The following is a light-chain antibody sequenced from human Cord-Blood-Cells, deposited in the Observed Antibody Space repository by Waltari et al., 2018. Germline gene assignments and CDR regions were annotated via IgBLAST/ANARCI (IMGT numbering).Light chain of an antibody. CDR3: CSYAGSYTSYV. J-gene: IGLJ1*01. CDR1: TSDVGGYNY. Sequence: QSALTQPRSVSGSPGQSVPISCPGTTSDVGGYNYVSGYQQHPGKAPKLMIYDVSKRPSGVPDRFSGSKSGNTASLTISGLQAEDEADYYCCSYAGSYTSYVFGTGTKVTVL. V-gene: IGLV2-11*01. CDR2: DVS.